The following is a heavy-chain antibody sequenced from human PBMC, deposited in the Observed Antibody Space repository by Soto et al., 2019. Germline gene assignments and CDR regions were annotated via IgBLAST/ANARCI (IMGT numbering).Heavy chain of an antibody. D-gene: IGHD3-22*01. CDR2: VSNDGIRK. CDR3: ARWVGGSMYDNSGKYDS. CDR1: GFIFSGSG. V-gene: IGHV3-30*03. J-gene: IGHJ5*01. Sequence: QVQLVESGGGVVQPGRSLRLTCAASGFIFSGSGMHWVRQAPGKGLEWVALVSNDGIRKYYGDSVKGRFTISRDNAENTLYQEMNILRAEDTAVYYCARWVGGSMYDNSGKYDSWGQGTLVTVSS.